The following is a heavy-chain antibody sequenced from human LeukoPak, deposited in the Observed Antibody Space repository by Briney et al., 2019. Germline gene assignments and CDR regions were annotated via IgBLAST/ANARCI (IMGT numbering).Heavy chain of an antibody. CDR2: IYYSGST. CDR1: GGSISSYY. CDR3: ARDGAAAGSYWYFDL. D-gene: IGHD6-13*01. J-gene: IGHJ2*01. V-gene: IGHV4-59*01. Sequence: PSETLSLTCVVSGGSISSYYWSWIRQPPGKGLEWIGYIYYSGSTNYNPSLKSRVTISVDTSKNQFSLKLSSVTAADTAVYYCARDGAAAGSYWYFDLWGRGTLVTVSS.